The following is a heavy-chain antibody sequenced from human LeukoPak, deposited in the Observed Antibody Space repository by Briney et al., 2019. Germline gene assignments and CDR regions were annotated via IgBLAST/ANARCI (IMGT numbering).Heavy chain of an antibody. CDR2: INHSGST. Sequence: SETLSLTCAVYGGSFSGYYWSWIRQPPGKGLEWIGEINHSGSTNYNPSLKSRITISVDTSKNHFSLKLSSVTAADTAVYYCARLKYSSSFYYYYYMDVWGKGTTVTVS. CDR1: GGSFSGYY. CDR3: ARLKYSSSFYYYYYMDV. D-gene: IGHD6-13*01. J-gene: IGHJ6*03. V-gene: IGHV4-34*01.